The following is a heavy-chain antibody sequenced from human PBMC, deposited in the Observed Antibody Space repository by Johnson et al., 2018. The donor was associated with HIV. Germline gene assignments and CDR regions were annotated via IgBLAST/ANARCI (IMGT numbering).Heavy chain of an antibody. J-gene: IGHJ3*02. Sequence: QVQLVESGGGLVQPGGSLRLSCGASGFTFSDHWMQWVRQVPGKGLEWVAVISYDGSNKYYVDSVKGRFTISRDNAKNSLYLQMNSLRAEDTAVYYCARTQRVTMIVVSLGAFDIWGQGTMVTVSS. CDR2: ISYDGSNK. CDR3: ARTQRVTMIVVSLGAFDI. V-gene: IGHV3-30*03. D-gene: IGHD3-22*01. CDR1: GFTFSDHW.